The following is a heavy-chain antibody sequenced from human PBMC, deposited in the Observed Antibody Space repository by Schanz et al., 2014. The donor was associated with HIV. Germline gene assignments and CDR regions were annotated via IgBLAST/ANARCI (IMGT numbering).Heavy chain of an antibody. V-gene: IGHV3-30*18. J-gene: IGHJ4*02. CDR2: ISYDGTNK. CDR1: GFSFDTFG. CDR3: ANQRYSGTYRPFDY. D-gene: IGHD1-26*01. Sequence: QVQLVESGGGVVQPGRSLRLSCAGSGFSFDTFGIHWVRQAPGKGLEWLAVISYDGTNKVYADSVKGRFTISRDNSKNTVYLRMSGLRAEDTAVYYCANQRYSGTYRPFDYWGRGTLVTVSS.